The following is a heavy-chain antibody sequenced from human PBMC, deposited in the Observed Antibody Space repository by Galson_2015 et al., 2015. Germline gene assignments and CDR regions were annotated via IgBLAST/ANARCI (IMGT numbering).Heavy chain of an antibody. J-gene: IGHJ6*02. CDR2: IIPIFGTA. CDR1: GGTFSSYA. CDR3: AGEDLPAVTGAIWPHKTIFFHRIGV. D-gene: IGHD2-2*01. Sequence: SVKVSCKASGGTFSSYAISWVRQAPGQGLEWMGGIIPIFGTANYAQKFQGRVTITADESTSTAYMELSSLRSEDTAVYSCAGEDLPAVTGAIWPHKTIFFHRIGVWGQGTTVTVSS. V-gene: IGHV1-69*13.